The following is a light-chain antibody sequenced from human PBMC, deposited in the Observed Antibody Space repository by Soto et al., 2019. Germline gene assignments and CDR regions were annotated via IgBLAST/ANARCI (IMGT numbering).Light chain of an antibody. J-gene: IGKJ1*01. CDR1: QILSGGY. CDR3: QQYGSSPWT. CDR2: AAS. Sequence: EVLLRQSPHTQSLSPGESATLSCRAIQILSGGYLVSHQYKPSQAPRLLIHAASRRATGIPDRFRGSGSGTDFTLTISRLELEAFAVSYCQQYGSSPWTFGQGTKVDI. V-gene: IGKV3-20*01.